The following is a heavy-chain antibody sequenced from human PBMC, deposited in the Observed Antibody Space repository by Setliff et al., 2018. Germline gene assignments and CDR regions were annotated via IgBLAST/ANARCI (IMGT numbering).Heavy chain of an antibody. Sequence: ASVKVSCKASGYTFTAYYMHWVRQAPGQGLEWMGWINPGSGATNLAQRFQGRVTISVDTSKNHFSLKLSSVTAADTAVYYCAGSTVTQVDYWGQGTLVTVSS. CDR3: AGSTVTQVDY. CDR2: INPGSGAT. V-gene: IGHV1-2*02. J-gene: IGHJ4*02. D-gene: IGHD4-17*01. CDR1: GYTFTAYY.